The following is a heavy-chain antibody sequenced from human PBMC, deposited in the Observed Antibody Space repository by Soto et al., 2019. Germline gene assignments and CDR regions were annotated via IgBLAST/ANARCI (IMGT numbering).Heavy chain of an antibody. CDR2: IYSGGST. CDR3: ARDRRYCSGGSCYSVYFDY. CDR1: GFTVSSNY. J-gene: IGHJ4*02. D-gene: IGHD2-15*01. Sequence: GRSLRLSCAASGFTVSSNYMSWVRQAPGKGLEWVSVIYSGGSTYYADSVKGRFTISRDNSKNTLYLQMNSLRAEDTAVYYCARDRRYCSGGSCYSVYFDYRGQGTLVTVSS. V-gene: IGHV3-66*01.